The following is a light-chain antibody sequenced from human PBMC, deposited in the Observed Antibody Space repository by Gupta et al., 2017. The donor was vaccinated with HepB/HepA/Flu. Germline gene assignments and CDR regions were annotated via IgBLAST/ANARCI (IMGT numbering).Light chain of an antibody. J-gene: IGKJ1*01. Sequence: DIQMTQSPSTLSASLGDRVTITCRASQSPSTWLAWYQQKPGKAPKLIIYKVSRLQSGVPSRFSGSGSGTEFTLTINSLQPDDFATYFCHQYHTSPWTFGLGTKVDIK. CDR1: QSPSTW. CDR2: KVS. V-gene: IGKV1-5*03. CDR3: HQYHTSPWT.